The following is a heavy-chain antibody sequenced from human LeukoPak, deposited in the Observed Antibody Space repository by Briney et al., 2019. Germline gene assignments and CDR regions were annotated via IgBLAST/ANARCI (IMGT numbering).Heavy chain of an antibody. V-gene: IGHV3-30*02. D-gene: IGHD1-26*01. CDR1: GFTFNTYG. CDR2: MRYDGGNK. CDR3: ARLNWDDGEVSGFDQ. Sequence: PGGSLRLSCEVFGFTFNTYGMQYGLHWVRQAPGKGLEWVASMRYDGGNKYHADSVRGRFAISRDNSKNTLYLQMNSLRVEDTAIYYCARLNWDDGEVSGFDQWGQGLLVTVSS. J-gene: IGHJ5*02.